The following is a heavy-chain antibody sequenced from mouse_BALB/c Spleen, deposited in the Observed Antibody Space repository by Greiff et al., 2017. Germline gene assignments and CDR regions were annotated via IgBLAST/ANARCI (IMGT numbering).Heavy chain of an antibody. CDR3: ARSDYDGRFAWFAY. J-gene: IGHJ3*01. Sequence: EVQLQESGPGLVKPSQSLSLTCTVTGYSITSDYAWNWIRQFPGNKLEWMGYISYSGSTSYNPSLKSRISITRDTSKNQFFLQLNSVTTEDTATYYCARSDYDGRFAWFAYWGQGTLVTVSA. D-gene: IGHD2-4*01. CDR2: ISYSGST. V-gene: IGHV3-2*02. CDR1: GYSITSDYA.